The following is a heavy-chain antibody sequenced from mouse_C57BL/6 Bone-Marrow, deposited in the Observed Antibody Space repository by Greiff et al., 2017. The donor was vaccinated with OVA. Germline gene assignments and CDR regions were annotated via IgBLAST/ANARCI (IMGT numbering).Heavy chain of an antibody. CDR3: ARSLGLYYFDY. CDR1: GYTFTSYG. D-gene: IGHD6-2*01. V-gene: IGHV1-81*01. J-gene: IGHJ2*01. Sequence: VKLQESGAELARPGASVKLSCKASGYTFTSYGISWVKQRTGQGLEWIGEIYPRSGNTYYNEKFKGKATLTADKSSSTAYMELRSLTSEDSAVYFCARSLGLYYFDYWGQGTTLTVSS. CDR2: IYPRSGNT.